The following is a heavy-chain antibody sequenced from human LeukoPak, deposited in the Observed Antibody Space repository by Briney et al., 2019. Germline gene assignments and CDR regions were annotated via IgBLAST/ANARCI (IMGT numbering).Heavy chain of an antibody. D-gene: IGHD6-13*01. CDR1: GGSFSGYY. CDR3: ARDNEQQLENYYYYYGMDV. Sequence: SETLSLTCAVYGGSFSGYYWSWIRQPAGKGLEWIGRIYTSGSTNYNPSLKSRVTTSVDTSKNQFSLKLSSVTAADTAVYYCARDNEQQLENYYYYYGMDVWGQGTTVTVSS. CDR2: IYTSGST. J-gene: IGHJ6*02. V-gene: IGHV4-4*07.